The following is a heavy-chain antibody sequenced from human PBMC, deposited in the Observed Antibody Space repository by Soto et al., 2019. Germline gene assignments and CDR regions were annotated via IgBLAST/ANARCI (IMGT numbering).Heavy chain of an antibody. CDR1: GVSFSDYD. CDR2: IDHSGST. V-gene: IGHV4-34*01. CDR3: ARVDVTAEADS. D-gene: IGHD2-21*02. J-gene: IGHJ4*02. Sequence: SETLSLTCAVYGVSFSDYDWSWIRQPPGKGLGWIGVIDHSGSTNYNPSLKSRDTISLDTSTKQFSLRLSSVTAADTAVYYCARVDVTAEADSWGQGTLVTVSS.